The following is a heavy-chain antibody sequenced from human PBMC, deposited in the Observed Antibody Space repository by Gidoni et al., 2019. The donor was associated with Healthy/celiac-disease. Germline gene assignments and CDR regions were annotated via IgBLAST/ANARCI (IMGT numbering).Heavy chain of an antibody. Sequence: EVQLVESGGGLVKAGGSLRLSCAASGFTFSSYSRNWCRQAPGKGLEWVSSISSISSYIYYADSVKGRFTISRDNAKNSLYLQMNSLRAEDTAVYYCAGGVSYLDDPWGQGTLVTVSS. V-gene: IGHV3-21*01. CDR3: AGGVSYLDDP. CDR2: ISSISSYI. CDR1: GFTFSSYS. J-gene: IGHJ5*02. D-gene: IGHD2-2*02.